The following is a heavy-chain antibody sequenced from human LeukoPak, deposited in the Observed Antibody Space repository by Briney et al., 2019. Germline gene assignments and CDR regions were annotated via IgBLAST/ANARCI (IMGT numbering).Heavy chain of an antibody. J-gene: IGHJ5*02. D-gene: IGHD2-8*01. CDR2: IDTGGNI. CDR1: GLTVSSSY. CDR3: ARDHCPDGVCA. Sequence: GGSLRLSCAASGLTVSSSYMSWVGQTPGKGLEWVSVIDTGGNIHYADSVKGRFTISRDNSKNTLYLQMNSLRVEDTAIYYCARDHCPDGVCAWGQGTLVTVSS. V-gene: IGHV3-53*01.